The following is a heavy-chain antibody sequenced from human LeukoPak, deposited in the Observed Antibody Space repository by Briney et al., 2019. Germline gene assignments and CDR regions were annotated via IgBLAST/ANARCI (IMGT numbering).Heavy chain of an antibody. CDR3: APYSSSQGSLDY. V-gene: IGHV3-7*01. CDR1: GFTFSSYD. J-gene: IGHJ4*02. Sequence: GGSLRLSCAASGFTFSSYDMTWVRQAPGKGLEWVANIKQDGSAKYYVDSVKGRFTISRDNAKNSLYLQMNSLRAEDTAVYYCAPYSSSQGSLDYWGQGTLVTVSS. D-gene: IGHD6-6*01. CDR2: IKQDGSAK.